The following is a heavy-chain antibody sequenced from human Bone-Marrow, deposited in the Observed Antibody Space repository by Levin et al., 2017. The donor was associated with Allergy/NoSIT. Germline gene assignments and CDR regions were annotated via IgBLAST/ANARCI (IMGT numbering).Heavy chain of an antibody. CDR3: AKGGDYVWGSYRPEEKYYFDY. D-gene: IGHD3-16*02. Sequence: GESLKISCEASGFTFRDYAMHWVRQAPGKGLEWVAVISYDGDNKYYADSVRGRFTISRDNSKNTLYLQMNSLKAEDTSVYYCAKGGDYVWGSYRPEEKYYFDYWGQGTLVTVSS. V-gene: IGHV3-30*18. J-gene: IGHJ4*02. CDR1: GFTFRDYA. CDR2: ISYDGDNK.